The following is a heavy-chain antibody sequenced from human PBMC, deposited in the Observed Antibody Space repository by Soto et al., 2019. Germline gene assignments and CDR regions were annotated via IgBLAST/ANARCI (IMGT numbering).Heavy chain of an antibody. J-gene: IGHJ4*02. CDR1: GASISNFY. D-gene: IGHD3-16*01. CDR3: AKGGTYYFDS. Sequence: SETLSLTCSVSGASISNFYWSWIRQSAGKGLEWIGRLYTRGTTDYNPSLKSRVTMSIDASKNRVSLSLTSVTAADTAVYYCAKGGTYYFDSWGQGIVVTVSS. V-gene: IGHV4-4*07. CDR2: LYTRGTT.